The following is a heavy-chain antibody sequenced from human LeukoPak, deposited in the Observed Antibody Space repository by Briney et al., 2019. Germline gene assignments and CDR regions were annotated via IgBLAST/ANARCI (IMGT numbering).Heavy chain of an antibody. CDR2: ISSSSTTI. Sequence: PGGSLRLSCAGSGFIFSSYGMNWVRQAPGKGLEWVSYISSSSTTIYYADSVKGRFTISRDNAKNSLYLQMNSLRAEDTAVYYCARGEDYWGQGSLVTVSS. CDR3: ARGEDY. J-gene: IGHJ4*02. V-gene: IGHV3-48*04. CDR1: GFIFSSYG.